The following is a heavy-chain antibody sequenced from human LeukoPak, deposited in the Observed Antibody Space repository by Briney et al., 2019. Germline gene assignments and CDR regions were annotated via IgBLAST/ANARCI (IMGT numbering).Heavy chain of an antibody. V-gene: IGHV1-24*01. CDR1: GYTLTELS. J-gene: IGHJ4*02. Sequence: ASVKVSCKVSGYTLTELSMHWVRQAPGKGLEWMGGFDPEDGETIYAQKFQGRVTMTEDTSTDTAYMELSSLRSEDTAVYYCARAGYSSSWHNFDYWGQGTLVTVSS. D-gene: IGHD6-13*01. CDR3: ARAGYSSSWHNFDY. CDR2: FDPEDGET.